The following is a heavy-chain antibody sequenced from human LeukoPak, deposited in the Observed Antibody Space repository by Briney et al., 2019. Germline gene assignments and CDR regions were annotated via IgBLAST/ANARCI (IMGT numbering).Heavy chain of an antibody. J-gene: IGHJ3*02. V-gene: IGHV4-59*08. CDR2: IYYSGST. Sequence: SETLSLTCTVSGGTISSYYWSWIRQPPGNGLEWIGYIYYSGSTNYSPSLKSRVTISVDTSKNQFSLKLSSVTAADTAVYYCARRIPYYYDSRGAFDIWGQGTMVTVSS. CDR3: ARRIPYYYDSRGAFDI. CDR1: GGTISSYY. D-gene: IGHD3-22*01.